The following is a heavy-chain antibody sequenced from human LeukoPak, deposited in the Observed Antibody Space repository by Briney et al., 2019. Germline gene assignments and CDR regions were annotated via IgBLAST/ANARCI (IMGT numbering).Heavy chain of an antibody. D-gene: IGHD6-25*01. J-gene: IGHJ6*02. CDR3: ARQAVVYYYGMDV. Sequence: GGSLITSCKSSGYRFTTYWISGVPQLPGKGLEGMGMFDPIDSYPSYSPPFQGHATMSADRPKSTAYLQWSSLKASETALYYCARQAVVYYYGMDVWGQGTTVTVSS. CDR1: GYRFTTYW. V-gene: IGHV5-10-1*01. CDR2: FDPIDSYP.